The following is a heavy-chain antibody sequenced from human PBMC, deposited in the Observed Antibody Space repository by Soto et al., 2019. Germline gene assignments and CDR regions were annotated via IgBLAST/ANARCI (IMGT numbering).Heavy chain of an antibody. V-gene: IGHV3-74*01. Sequence: GSLRLSCAASGFTFSMYWMHWVRQVPGKGPEWVSRINDDGISTNYADSVKGRFTISRDNAKNTLYLQMNALRVEDTAVYYCTRGPRSTSTGTGAFWGQGTLVTVSS. D-gene: IGHD1-1*01. CDR3: TRGPRSTSTGTGAF. CDR1: GFTFSMYW. CDR2: INDDGIST. J-gene: IGHJ4*02.